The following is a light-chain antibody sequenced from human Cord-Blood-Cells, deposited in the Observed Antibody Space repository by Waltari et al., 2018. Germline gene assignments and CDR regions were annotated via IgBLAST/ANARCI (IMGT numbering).Light chain of an antibody. CDR1: QSVSSN. CDR3: QQYNNWPLLT. Sequence: EIVMTQSPATLSVSPGERATLSCRASQSVSSNLAWYQQKPGQAPRLLIYGASTRAPGIPARFSGSGSGTEFTLTIGSLQSEDFAVYYCQQYNNWPLLTFGGGTKVEIK. J-gene: IGKJ4*01. V-gene: IGKV3-15*01. CDR2: GAS.